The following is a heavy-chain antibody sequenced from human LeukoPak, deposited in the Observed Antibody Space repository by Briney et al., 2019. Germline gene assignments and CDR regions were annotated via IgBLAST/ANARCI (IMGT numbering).Heavy chain of an antibody. Sequence: GGALRLSCAASGVIFSSYGMHWGREAPGKGVWRGAVIWYDGSNTYYAASVKSRFTISRDNSKTTLYLQINSLRAEDTAVYYCVRLLQGDGMDVWGKGTTVTVSS. CDR2: IWYDGSNT. D-gene: IGHD4-11*01. J-gene: IGHJ6*04. CDR1: GVIFSSYG. V-gene: IGHV3-33*01. CDR3: VRLLQGDGMDV.